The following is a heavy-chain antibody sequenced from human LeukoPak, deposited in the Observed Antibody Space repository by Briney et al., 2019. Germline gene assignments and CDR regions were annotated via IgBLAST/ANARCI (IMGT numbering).Heavy chain of an antibody. Sequence: SETLSLTCTVSGGSISSYYWSWIRQPPGKGLEWIGYIYYSGSTNYNPSLKSRVTISVDTSKNQFSLKLSSVTAADTAVYYCARHGNAVKQPYYYGMDVWGQGTTVTVSS. CDR3: ARHGNAVKQPYYYGMDV. CDR2: IYYSGST. CDR1: GGSISSYY. V-gene: IGHV4-59*08. J-gene: IGHJ6*02. D-gene: IGHD4-23*01.